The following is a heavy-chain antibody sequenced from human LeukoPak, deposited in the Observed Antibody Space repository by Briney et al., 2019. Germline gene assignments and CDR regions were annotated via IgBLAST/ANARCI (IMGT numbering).Heavy chain of an antibody. CDR1: GHTFTGYY. CDR2: INPNSGGT. V-gene: IGHV1-2*02. J-gene: IGHJ4*02. CDR3: ARRLYYYGSGIDY. D-gene: IGHD3-10*01. Sequence: ASVKVSCKASGHTFTGYYMHWVRQAPGQGLEWMGWINPNSGGTNYAQKFQGRVTMTRDTSISTAYMELSRLRSDDTAVYYCARRLYYYGSGIDYWGQGTLVTVSS.